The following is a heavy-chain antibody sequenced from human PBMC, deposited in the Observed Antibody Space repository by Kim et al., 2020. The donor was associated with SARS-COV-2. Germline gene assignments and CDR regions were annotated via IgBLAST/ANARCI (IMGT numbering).Heavy chain of an antibody. D-gene: IGHD2-15*01. CDR3: ARNAVVKTHYFDY. J-gene: IGHJ4*02. V-gene: IGHV4-39*07. Sequence: NPSSLSRLTISVDTSRNQVSLNLSSVTAADTAVYYCARNAVVKTHYFDYWGQGTLVTVSS.